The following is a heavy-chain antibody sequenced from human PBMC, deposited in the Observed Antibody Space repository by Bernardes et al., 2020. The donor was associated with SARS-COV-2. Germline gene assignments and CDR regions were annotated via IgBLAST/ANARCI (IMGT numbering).Heavy chain of an antibody. Sequence: SETLSLTCAVSGGSMSSSNWWSWVRQPPGKGLEWIGEIYHSGSTNYNPSLKSRVTISVDKSKNQFSLKLSSVTAADTAVYYCARDPQNYDFWSGSKASNWFDPWGQGTLVTVSS. J-gene: IGHJ5*02. V-gene: IGHV4-4*02. CDR1: GGSMSSSNW. CDR3: ARDPQNYDFWSGSKASNWFDP. D-gene: IGHD3-3*01. CDR2: IYHSGST.